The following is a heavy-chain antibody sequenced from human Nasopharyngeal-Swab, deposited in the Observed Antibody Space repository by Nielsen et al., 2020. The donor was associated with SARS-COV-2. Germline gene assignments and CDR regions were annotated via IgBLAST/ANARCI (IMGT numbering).Heavy chain of an antibody. J-gene: IGHJ4*02. CDR3: ARARIGSKYYFDY. V-gene: IGHV3-48*03. CDR1: GFTFSSYE. D-gene: IGHD2-15*01. Sequence: GESLNISCAASGFTFSSYEMNWVRQAPGKGLEWVSYISSSGSTIYYADSVKGRFTISRDNDKNSLYLQMNGLRAEDTAVYYCARARIGSKYYFDYWGQGTLVTVSS. CDR2: ISSSGSTI.